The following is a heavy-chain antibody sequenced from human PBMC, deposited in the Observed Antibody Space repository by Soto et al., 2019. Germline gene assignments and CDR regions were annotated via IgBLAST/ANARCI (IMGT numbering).Heavy chain of an antibody. CDR3: ARPDATGKYYYDSSGYWFDP. D-gene: IGHD3-22*01. J-gene: IGHJ5*02. CDR1: GYSFTSYW. CDR2: IYPGDSDT. Sequence: PGESLKIPCKGSGYSFTSYWIGWVRQMPGKGLEWMGIIYPGDSDTRYSPSFQGQVTISADKSISTAYLQWSSLKASDTAMYYCARPDATGKYYYDSSGYWFDPWGQRTLVTVSS. V-gene: IGHV5-51*01.